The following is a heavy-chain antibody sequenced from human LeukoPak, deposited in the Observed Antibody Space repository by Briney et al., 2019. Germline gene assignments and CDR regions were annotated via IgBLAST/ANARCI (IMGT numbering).Heavy chain of an antibody. CDR3: ARDVQLWFDY. V-gene: IGHV3-33*01. Sequence: PGGSLRLSCAASGFTFSSYGMHWVRQAPGKGLERVAVIWYDGSNKYYADSVKGRFTISRDNSKNTLYLQMNSLRAEDTAVYYCARDVQLWFDYWGQGTLVTVSS. J-gene: IGHJ5*01. CDR1: GFTFSSYG. CDR2: IWYDGSNK. D-gene: IGHD5-18*01.